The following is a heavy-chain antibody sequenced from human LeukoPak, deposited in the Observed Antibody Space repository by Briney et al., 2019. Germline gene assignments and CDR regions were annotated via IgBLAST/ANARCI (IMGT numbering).Heavy chain of an antibody. D-gene: IGHD3-22*01. CDR1: GFTFSSYS. J-gene: IGHJ4*02. V-gene: IGHV3-48*04. Sequence: GGSLRLSCAASGFTFSSYSMNWVRQAPGKGLEWVSYIGDSSSTTYYADSVKGRFTISRDNAKNSLYLQMNSLRAEDTAVYYCARSYDSSGPQHYFDYWGRGTLVTVSS. CDR3: ARSYDSSGPQHYFDY. CDR2: IGDSSSTT.